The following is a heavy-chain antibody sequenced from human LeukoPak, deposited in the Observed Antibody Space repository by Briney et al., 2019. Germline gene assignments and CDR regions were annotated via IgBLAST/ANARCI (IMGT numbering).Heavy chain of an antibody. Sequence: GGSLRLSCVASGFTFSSYGMHWVRQAPGKGLVWVSRSDGTTTNYADSVQGRFTISRDNAKNTLYLQMNSLRAEDTAVYYCARGGPRDGYDYWGQGTLVTVSS. CDR2: SDGTTT. J-gene: IGHJ4*02. CDR3: ARGGPRDGYDY. CDR1: GFTFSSYG. V-gene: IGHV3-74*01. D-gene: IGHD5-18*01.